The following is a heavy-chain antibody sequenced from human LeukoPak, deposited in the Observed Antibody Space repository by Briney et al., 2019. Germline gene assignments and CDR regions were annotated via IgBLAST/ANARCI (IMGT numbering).Heavy chain of an antibody. Sequence: PGGSLRLSCAASGSTFSSYGMHWVRQTPGKGLEYVSAISSNGGSTYYANSVKGRFTISRDNSKNTLYLQMGSLRAEDMAVYYCARAPGSSGPYYMDVWGKGTTVTVSS. V-gene: IGHV3-64*01. J-gene: IGHJ6*03. CDR2: ISSNGGST. CDR1: GSTFSSYG. CDR3: ARAPGSSGPYYMDV. D-gene: IGHD3-22*01.